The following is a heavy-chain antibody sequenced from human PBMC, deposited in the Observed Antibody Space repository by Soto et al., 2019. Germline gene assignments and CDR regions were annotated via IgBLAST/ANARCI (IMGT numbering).Heavy chain of an antibody. Sequence: LSLTCTVSGGSISSGGYYWSWIRQHPGKGLEWIGYIYYSGSTYYNPSLKSRVTISVDTSKNQFSLKLSSVTAADTAVYYCARDRWNDGVRYYYYGMDVWGQGTTVTVSS. V-gene: IGHV4-31*03. CDR2: IYYSGST. D-gene: IGHD1-1*01. CDR1: GGSISSGGYY. J-gene: IGHJ6*02. CDR3: ARDRWNDGVRYYYYGMDV.